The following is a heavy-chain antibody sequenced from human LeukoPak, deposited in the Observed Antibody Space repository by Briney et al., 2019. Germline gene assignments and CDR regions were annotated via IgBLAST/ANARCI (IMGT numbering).Heavy chain of an antibody. CDR2: IRYDGSNK. CDR3: AKDNPHYYDSSGYYLDGDY. D-gene: IGHD3-22*01. Sequence: GGSLRLSCAASGFTFSSYGMHWVRQAPGKGLEWVAFIRYDGSNKYYADTVKGRFTISRDNSKNTLYLQMNSLRAEDTAVYYCAKDNPHYYDSSGYYLDGDYWGQGTLVTVSS. V-gene: IGHV3-30*02. J-gene: IGHJ4*02. CDR1: GFTFSSYG.